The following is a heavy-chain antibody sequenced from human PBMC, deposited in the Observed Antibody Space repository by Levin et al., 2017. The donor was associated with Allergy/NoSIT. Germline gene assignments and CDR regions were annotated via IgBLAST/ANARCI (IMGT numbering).Heavy chain of an antibody. CDR1: GGSIMGYY. D-gene: IGHD6-19*01. V-gene: IGHV4-59*01. Sequence: SETLSLTCSASGGSIMGYYWSWIRQPPGKGLEWIGYILYTGFTNYNSSLGTRVSMSVDTSNNQFSLRLTSVTAADTAVYFCARHDIIAVMTHGLDVWGRGTTVTVSS. CDR2: ILYTGFT. CDR3: ARHDIIAVMTHGLDV. J-gene: IGHJ6*02.